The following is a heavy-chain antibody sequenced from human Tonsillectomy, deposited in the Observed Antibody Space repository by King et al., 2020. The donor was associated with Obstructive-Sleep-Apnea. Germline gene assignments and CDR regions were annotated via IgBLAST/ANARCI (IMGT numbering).Heavy chain of an antibody. J-gene: IGHJ4*02. V-gene: IGHV3-7*03. D-gene: IGHD3-9*01. CDR2: MNRDGSQR. CDR3: ARDGTHARGDIYYDNNDY. Sequence: EVQLVESGGGLVQPGRSLRLSCAVSGFTFSDYWMTWVRQAPGRGLEWVANMNRDGSQRYYADSVKGRFTISRDKARNSLYLHMNSLKVEDSAVYYCARDGTHARGDIYYDNNDYWGQGTLVTVSS. CDR1: GFTFSDYW.